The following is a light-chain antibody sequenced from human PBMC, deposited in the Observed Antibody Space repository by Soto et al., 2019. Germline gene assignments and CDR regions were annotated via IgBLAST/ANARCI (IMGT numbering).Light chain of an antibody. Sequence: EIVLTQSPGTLSLSPGERATLSCRASQSVSSSYLAWYQQKPGQAPRLLIYGASSRATGIPDRFSGSGSGRDFTLTISRLEPEDFAVYYCQQYGSLSFGGGTKVEIK. V-gene: IGKV3-20*01. CDR1: QSVSSSY. CDR3: QQYGSLS. J-gene: IGKJ4*01. CDR2: GAS.